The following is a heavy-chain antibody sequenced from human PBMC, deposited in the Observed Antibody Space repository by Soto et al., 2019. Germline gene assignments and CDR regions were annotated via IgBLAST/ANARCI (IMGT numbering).Heavy chain of an antibody. CDR2: IYYSGST. V-gene: IGHV4-61*01. CDR1: GASVSSGSYY. J-gene: IGHJ5*02. CDR3: ARAESGYEYNWFDP. Sequence: TSETLSLTCTVSGASVSSGSYYWSWIRQPPGKGLEWIGYIYYSGSTNYNPSLKSRVTISVDTSKNQFSLKLSSVTAADTAVYYCARAESGYEYNWFDPWGQGTLVTVSS. D-gene: IGHD5-12*01.